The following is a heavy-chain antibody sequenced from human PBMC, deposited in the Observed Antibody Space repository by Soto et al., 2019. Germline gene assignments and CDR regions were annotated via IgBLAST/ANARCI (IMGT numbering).Heavy chain of an antibody. CDR2: IYYTGTT. CDR1: GGPISSGGYY. V-gene: IGHV4-31*03. CDR3: ASGDYYASRGPSPSDY. J-gene: IGHJ4*02. Sequence: QVQLQESGPGLVKPSQTLSLTCTVSGGPISSGGYYWSWIRQYPGKGLEYIGYIYYTGTTYYNPSLKIRAIISVDTSKNEYSLKLRSGTAAATTVYYCASGDYYASRGPSPSDYWGQGTLVTVSP. D-gene: IGHD3-22*01.